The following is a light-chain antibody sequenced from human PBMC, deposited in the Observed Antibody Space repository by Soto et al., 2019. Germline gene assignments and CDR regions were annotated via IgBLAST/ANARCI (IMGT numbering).Light chain of an antibody. CDR2: AAS. V-gene: IGKV1-39*01. J-gene: IGKJ1*01. CDR3: QQRYSSPRT. Sequence: DIQMTQSPSSLSASVGDRVTITCRASQNINNYLNWYQQKPGKAPKLMIYAASTLQRGVPSRFSGSGSGTDFTLTISSLQPEDFATYYCQQRYSSPRTVGQGTKLEIK. CDR1: QNINNY.